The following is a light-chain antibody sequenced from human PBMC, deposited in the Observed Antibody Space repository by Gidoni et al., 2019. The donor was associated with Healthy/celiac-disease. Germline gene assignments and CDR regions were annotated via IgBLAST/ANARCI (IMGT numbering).Light chain of an antibody. CDR2: DVS. J-gene: IGLJ2*01. V-gene: IGLV2-14*01. CDR1: SSDVGGYNY. Sequence: QSALTQPASVSGSPGQSITISCNGTSSDVGGYNYVSWYQQHPGKAPKLMIYDVSNRPSGVANRFSGAKSGNTASLTISGLQAEDEADYYCSSYTSSSHVVFGGGTKLTVL. CDR3: SSYTSSSHVV.